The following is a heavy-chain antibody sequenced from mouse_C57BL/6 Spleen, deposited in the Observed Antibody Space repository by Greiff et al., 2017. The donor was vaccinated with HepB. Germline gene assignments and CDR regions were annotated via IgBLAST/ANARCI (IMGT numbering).Heavy chain of an antibody. Sequence: EVQLVESGGGLVKPGGSLKLSCAASGFTFSSYAMSWVRQTPEKRLEWVATISDGGSYTYYPDNVKGRFTISRDNAKNNLYLQMSHLKSEDTAMYYCARGGYVGYTWFAYWGQGTLVTVSA. CDR2: ISDGGSYT. CDR1: GFTFSSYA. J-gene: IGHJ3*01. CDR3: ARGGYVGYTWFAY. V-gene: IGHV5-4*01. D-gene: IGHD2-3*01.